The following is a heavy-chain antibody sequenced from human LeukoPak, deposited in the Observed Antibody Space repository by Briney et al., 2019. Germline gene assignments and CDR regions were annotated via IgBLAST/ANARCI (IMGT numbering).Heavy chain of an antibody. Sequence: GGSLRLSCAASGFTFSSYGMHWVRQAPGKGLEWVAVISYDGSNKYYADSVKGRFTISRDNSKNTLYLQMNSLRAEDTAVYYCARLSRYYDILTGWAFDYWGQGTLVTVSS. CDR3: ARLSRYYDILTGWAFDY. V-gene: IGHV3-30*03. CDR2: ISYDGSNK. J-gene: IGHJ4*02. CDR1: GFTFSSYG. D-gene: IGHD3-9*01.